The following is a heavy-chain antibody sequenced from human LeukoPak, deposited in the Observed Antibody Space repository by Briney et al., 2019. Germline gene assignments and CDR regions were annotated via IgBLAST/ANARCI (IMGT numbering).Heavy chain of an antibody. CDR2: IYYSGST. CDR1: GGSISSYC. Sequence: TSETLSLSCTVSGGSISSYCWSWIRQPPGKGLEWVAYIYYSGSTNYNPSLKSRVTISVDTSKNQFSLKLSSVTAADTAVYYCARGGYDVFDYWGQGTLVTVSS. J-gene: IGHJ4*02. D-gene: IGHD5-12*01. CDR3: ARGGYDVFDY. V-gene: IGHV4-59*08.